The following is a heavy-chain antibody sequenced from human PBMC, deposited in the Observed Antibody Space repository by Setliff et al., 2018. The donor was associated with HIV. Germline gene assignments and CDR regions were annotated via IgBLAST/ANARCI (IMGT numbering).Heavy chain of an antibody. Sequence: PGGSLRLSCAAPGLTFEYYAMTWVRQAPGKGLEWVPGISGSGDSTYYAPAVKGRFTISRDNLKNILYLQMNNLRAEDTALYFCAQDYTATFWEYNWFDPWGQGTLVTVSS. D-gene: IGHD3-3*01. CDR3: AQDYTATFWEYNWFDP. CDR1: GLTFEYYA. J-gene: IGHJ5*02. V-gene: IGHV3-23*01. CDR2: ISGSGDST.